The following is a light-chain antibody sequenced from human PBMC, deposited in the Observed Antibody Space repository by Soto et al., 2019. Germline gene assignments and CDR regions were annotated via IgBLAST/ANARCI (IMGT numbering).Light chain of an antibody. CDR2: EGS. Sequence: QSALTQPASVSGSPGQSITISCTGTSSDVGSYNLVSWYQQLPGKAPKLMIYEGSERPSGVSNRFSGSRSGNTASLTISGLQAEDEADYYCYSYAGDNTGVFGGGTKVTVL. CDR3: YSYAGDNTGV. CDR1: SSDVGSYNL. J-gene: IGLJ3*02. V-gene: IGLV2-23*01.